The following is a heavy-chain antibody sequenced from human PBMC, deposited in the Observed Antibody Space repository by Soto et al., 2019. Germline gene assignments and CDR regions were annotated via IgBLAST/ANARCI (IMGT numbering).Heavy chain of an antibody. Sequence: SETLSLTCTVSGGSISSSSYYWGWIRQPPGKGLEWIGSIYYSGSTYYNPSLKSRVTISVDTSKNQFSLKLSSVTAADTAVYYCERLVVAGWFDPWGQGTLVTVSS. CDR2: IYYSGST. V-gene: IGHV4-39*01. CDR1: GGSISSSSYY. J-gene: IGHJ5*02. CDR3: ERLVVAGWFDP. D-gene: IGHD2-15*01.